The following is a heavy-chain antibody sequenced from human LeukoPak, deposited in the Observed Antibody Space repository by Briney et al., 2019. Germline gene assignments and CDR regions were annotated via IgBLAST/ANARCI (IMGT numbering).Heavy chain of an antibody. CDR3: ARDGRVGSSWYYFYYMDV. Sequence: CSVTDSCKACLCTLSSYAFSWVRQAPGQGLEWMGRIIHIFGTANYAQKFQGRVTIHTDETTSTAYMELGSLRSEDTGVYCCARDGRVGSSWYYFYYMDVGGKGTTVSVSS. J-gene: IGHJ6*03. CDR1: LCTLSSYA. CDR2: IIHIFGTA. V-gene: IGHV1-69*05. D-gene: IGHD6-13*01.